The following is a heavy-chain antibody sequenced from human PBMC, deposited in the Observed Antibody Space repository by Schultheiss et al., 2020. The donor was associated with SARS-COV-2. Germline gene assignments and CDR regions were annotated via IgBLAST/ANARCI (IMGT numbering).Heavy chain of an antibody. Sequence: SETLSLTCAVYGGSFSGYYWSLIRQHPGKGLEWIGEINHSGSTNYNPSLKSRVTISVDTSKNQFSLKLSSVTAADTAVYYCARRDGYNYYFDYWGQGTLVTVSS. CDR2: INHSGST. D-gene: IGHD5-24*01. J-gene: IGHJ4*02. CDR1: GGSFSGYY. CDR3: ARRDGYNYYFDY. V-gene: IGHV4-34*01.